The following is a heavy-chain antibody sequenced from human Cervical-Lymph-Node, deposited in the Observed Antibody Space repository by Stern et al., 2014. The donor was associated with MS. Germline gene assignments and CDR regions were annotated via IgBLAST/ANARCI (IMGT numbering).Heavy chain of an antibody. CDR2: INPATGRT. V-gene: IGHV1-46*03. Sequence: QLAQSGPDLTQPPAPLTLSCKASGYTFTNYYVHWVRQPPGQRLEWMGIINPATGRTSYAQRFQGRVTMTRDTSTNTAYMELSSLGPEDTAVYFCARAQDYSNVVANYWGQGTLVTVSS. CDR1: GYTFTNYY. J-gene: IGHJ4*02. D-gene: IGHD2-8*01. CDR3: ARAQDYSNVVANY.